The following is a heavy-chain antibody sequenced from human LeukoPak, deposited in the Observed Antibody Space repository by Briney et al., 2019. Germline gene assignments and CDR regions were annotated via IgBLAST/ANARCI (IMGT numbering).Heavy chain of an antibody. D-gene: IGHD4-23*01. V-gene: IGHV3-7*01. Sequence: GGSLRLSCAASGFTFSNYWMSWVRQAPGKGLEWVANINLDGSEKYYVDSVRGRFTVSRDNAKNSLYLQVDSLRADDTAVYYCASNYAGDSHCWGQGTLVTVSS. J-gene: IGHJ4*02. CDR1: GFTFSNYW. CDR2: INLDGSEK. CDR3: ASNYAGDSHC.